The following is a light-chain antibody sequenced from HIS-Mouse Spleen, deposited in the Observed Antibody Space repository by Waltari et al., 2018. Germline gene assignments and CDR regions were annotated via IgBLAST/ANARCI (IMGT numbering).Light chain of an antibody. CDR2: EVS. Sequence: QSALTQPASVSGSPGQSITISCTGPSSHVGGYNYVSWYQQHPGKAPKLMIYEVSNRPSGVSNRFSGSKSGNTASLTISGLQAEDEADYYCSSYTSSSTYVFGTGTKVTVL. V-gene: IGLV2-14*01. J-gene: IGLJ1*01. CDR1: SSHVGGYNY. CDR3: SSYTSSSTYV.